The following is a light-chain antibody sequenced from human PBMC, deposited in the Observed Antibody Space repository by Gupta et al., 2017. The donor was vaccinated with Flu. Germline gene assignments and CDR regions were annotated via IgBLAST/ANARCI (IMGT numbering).Light chain of an antibody. CDR1: QSISSY. Sequence: DIQMTQSPSSLSASGGDRVTITRRGSQSISSYLNWYQQKPGKAPKLLIYAASSLQSGVPSRFSGSGSGTDFTLTISSLQPEDFATYYCQQSYSTPDTFGQGTKLEIK. J-gene: IGKJ2*01. CDR3: QQSYSTPDT. CDR2: AAS. V-gene: IGKV1-39*01.